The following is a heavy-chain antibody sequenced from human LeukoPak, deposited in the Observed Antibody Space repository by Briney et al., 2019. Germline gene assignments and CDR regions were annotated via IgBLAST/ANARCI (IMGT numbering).Heavy chain of an antibody. CDR1: GFTVSSNY. CDR3: AKEEAPYYYDSSGYFDY. V-gene: IGHV3-53*01. CDR2: IYSGGST. J-gene: IGHJ4*02. Sequence: GGSLRLSCAASGFTVSSNYMSWVRQAPGKGLEWVSVIYSGGSTYYADSVKGRFTISRDNSKNTLYLQMNSLRAEDTAVYYCAKEEAPYYYDSSGYFDYWGQGTLVTVSS. D-gene: IGHD3-22*01.